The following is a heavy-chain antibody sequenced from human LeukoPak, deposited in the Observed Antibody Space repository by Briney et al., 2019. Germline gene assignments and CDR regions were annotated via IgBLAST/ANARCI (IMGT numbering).Heavy chain of an antibody. CDR1: GFTFSNYA. Sequence: GGSLRLSCAASGFTFSNYAMSWVRQAPGKGLERVSAITGRGDNTYYADSVKGRFTISRDNSKNTLYLQMNSLRAEDTASFYCAKTLWHYYYGMDVWGQGTTVTVSS. V-gene: IGHV3-23*01. CDR3: AKTLWHYYYGMDV. CDR2: ITGRGDNT. D-gene: IGHD2-21*01. J-gene: IGHJ6*02.